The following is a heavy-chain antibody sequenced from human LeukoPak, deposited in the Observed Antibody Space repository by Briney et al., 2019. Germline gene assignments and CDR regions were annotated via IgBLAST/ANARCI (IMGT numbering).Heavy chain of an antibody. CDR3: ARAHGSGSSLSYYFDY. V-gene: IGHV3-30-3*01. Sequence: GRSLRLSCAASGFTFSSYAMHWVRQAPGKGLEWVAVISYDGSNKYYADSVKGRFTISRDNSKNTLYLQMNSLRAEDTAVYYCARAHGSGSSLSYYFDYWGQGTLVTVSS. CDR1: GFTFSSYA. CDR2: ISYDGSNK. D-gene: IGHD3-10*01. J-gene: IGHJ4*02.